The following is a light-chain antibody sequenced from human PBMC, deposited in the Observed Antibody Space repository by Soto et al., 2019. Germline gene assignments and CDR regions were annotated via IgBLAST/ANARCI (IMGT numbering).Light chain of an antibody. J-gene: IGKJ3*01. V-gene: IGKV3-20*01. CDR2: AAY. CDR1: QSVSSRY. CDR3: QHYGGPFT. Sequence: EIVLTQSPGTLSLSPGESATLSCRASQSVSSRYLAWYQQKPGQAPRLLISAAYSRASGIPGRFSGSGSGTDFTPTIRRLEPEDFAVYYCQHYGGPFTFGPGTKVDIK.